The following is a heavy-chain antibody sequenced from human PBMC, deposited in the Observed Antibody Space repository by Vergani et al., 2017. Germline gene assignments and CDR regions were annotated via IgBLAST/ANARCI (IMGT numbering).Heavy chain of an antibody. J-gene: IGHJ4*02. V-gene: IGHV3-7*01. CDR2: IKQDGSEK. CDR1: GFTFSSYW. D-gene: IGHD2-21*02. Sequence: EVQLVESGGGLVQPGGSLRLSCAASGFTFSSYWMSWVRQAPGKGLEWVANIKQDGSEKYYVDSVKGRFTISRDNAKNSLYLQMNSLRAEDTAVYYCAKNQVVVTAHKDYWGQGTLVTVSS. CDR3: AKNQVVVTAHKDY.